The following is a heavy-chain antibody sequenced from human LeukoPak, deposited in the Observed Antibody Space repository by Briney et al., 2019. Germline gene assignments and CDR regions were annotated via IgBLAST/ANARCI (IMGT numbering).Heavy chain of an antibody. Sequence: GGSLRLSCAASGFTFSSFAMNWVRQAPGKGLEWVSTISGNSDTTYYADSVKGRFTISRDNSKNTLYLQMNSLRAEDTAVYFCAKSRYGATAGRGNWFDPWGQGSLVTVSS. CDR1: GFTFSSFA. CDR2: ISGNSDTT. D-gene: IGHD6-13*01. CDR3: AKSRYGATAGRGNWFDP. J-gene: IGHJ5*02. V-gene: IGHV3-23*01.